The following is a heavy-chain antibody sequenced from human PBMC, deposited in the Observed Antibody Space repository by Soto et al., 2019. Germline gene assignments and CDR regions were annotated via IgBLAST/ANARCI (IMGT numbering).Heavy chain of an antibody. J-gene: IGHJ6*02. Sequence: QVQLQESGPGLVKPSQTLSLTCTVSGGSISSGGYYWSWIRQHPGKGLEWIGYIYYSGSTYYNPSLKSRVTISVDTSKNQFSLKLSSVTAADTAVYYCARDRPRGGYYYYGMDAWGQGTTVTVSS. CDR2: IYYSGST. CDR3: ARDRPRGGYYYYGMDA. CDR1: GGSISSGGYY. V-gene: IGHV4-31*03. D-gene: IGHD3-10*01.